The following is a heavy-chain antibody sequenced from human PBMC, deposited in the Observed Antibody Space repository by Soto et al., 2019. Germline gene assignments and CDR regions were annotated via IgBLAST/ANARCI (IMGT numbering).Heavy chain of an antibody. Sequence: QVQLVQSGAEVKEPGASVKVYCKASGYTFTDYPIHWVLQAPVQRLEWMGCISVGNGNTNYSPNIQDRVTFDRDSSASTASMELRNLRSEDTAVYYCAKARNFVVVVPAAGTFESWGQGTLVTVS. D-gene: IGHD2-2*01. J-gene: IGHJ4*02. CDR2: ISVGNGNT. V-gene: IGHV1-3*01. CDR1: GYTFTDYP. CDR3: AKARNFVVVVPAAGTFES.